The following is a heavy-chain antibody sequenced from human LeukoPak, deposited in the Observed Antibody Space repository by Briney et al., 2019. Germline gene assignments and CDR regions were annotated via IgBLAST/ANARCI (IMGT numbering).Heavy chain of an antibody. Sequence: SETLSLTCAVYGGSFSGYYWSWIRQPPGKGLEWIGEINHSGSTNYNPSLKSRVTISVDTSKNQFSLKLSSVTAADTAVYYCARARGSRNFDYWGQGPLVTVSS. CDR2: INHSGST. CDR1: GGSFSGYY. J-gene: IGHJ4*02. CDR3: ARARGSRNFDY. V-gene: IGHV4-34*01. D-gene: IGHD6-13*01.